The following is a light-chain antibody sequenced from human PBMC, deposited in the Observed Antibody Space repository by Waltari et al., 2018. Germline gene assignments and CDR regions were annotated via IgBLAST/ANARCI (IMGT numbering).Light chain of an antibody. CDR1: SNDVGGYNH. J-gene: IGLJ2*01. CDR3: CSYAGSYTVL. V-gene: IGLV2-11*01. Sequence: QSALTQPRSVSGSPGQSVTFSCPGTSNDVGGYNHVSWYQQSPGKAPKRMIYDVFNRPAGVPVRFSGSKSGNTASLTISGLQADDEADYYCCSYAGSYTVLFGGGTKLTVL. CDR2: DVF.